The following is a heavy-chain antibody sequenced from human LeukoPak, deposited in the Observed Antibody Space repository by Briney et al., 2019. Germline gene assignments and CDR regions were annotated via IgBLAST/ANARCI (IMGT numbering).Heavy chain of an antibody. D-gene: IGHD3-3*01. CDR1: GFTFSSYS. CDR3: ARGLTIFGVVIISTRYYFDY. Sequence: GGSLRLSCAASGFTFSSYSMNWVRQAPGKGLEWVSSISSSSSYIYYADSVKGRFTISRDNAKNSLYLQMNSLRAEDTAVYYCARGLTIFGVVIISTRYYFDYWGQGTLVTVSS. V-gene: IGHV3-21*01. CDR2: ISSSSSYI. J-gene: IGHJ4*02.